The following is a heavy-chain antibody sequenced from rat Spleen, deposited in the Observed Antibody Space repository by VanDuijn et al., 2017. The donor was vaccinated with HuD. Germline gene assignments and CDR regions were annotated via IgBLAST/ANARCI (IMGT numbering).Heavy chain of an antibody. J-gene: IGHJ2*01. CDR2: ISHDGSTT. D-gene: IGHD4-3*01. Sequence: EVQLVESDGGLVQPGRSLKLSCAASGFTFSDYYMAWVRQAPTKGLEWVATISHDGSTTYYRDSVKGRFTISRDNAKSTLYLQMDSLRSEDTATYYCTRDFGPHYFDYWGQGVMVTVSS. CDR1: GFTFSDYY. V-gene: IGHV5-29*01. CDR3: TRDFGPHYFDY.